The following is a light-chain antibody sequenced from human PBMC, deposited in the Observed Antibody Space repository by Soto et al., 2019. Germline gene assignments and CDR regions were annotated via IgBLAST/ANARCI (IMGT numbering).Light chain of an antibody. J-gene: IGLJ1*01. CDR3: HSYDSSLSGSGV. CDR1: SSNIGAGYD. V-gene: IGLV1-40*01. Sequence: QSVLTQPPSVSGAPGPRVTISCTGSSSNIGAGYDVHWYQQLPGTAPKLLIYGNSNRPSGVPDRFSGSKSGTSASLAITGIPAEDDADYYGHSYDSSLSGSGVFGTGTKVTVL. CDR2: GNS.